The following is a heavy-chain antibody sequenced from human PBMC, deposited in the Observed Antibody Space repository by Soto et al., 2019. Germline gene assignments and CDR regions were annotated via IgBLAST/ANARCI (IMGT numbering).Heavy chain of an antibody. J-gene: IGHJ5*02. D-gene: IGHD6-13*01. CDR2: ISSSSSTI. CDR3: ARHPERIAQIGWFDP. Sequence: EVQLVESGGGLVQPGGSLRLSCAASGFTFSSYSMNWVRQAPGKGLEWVSNISSSSSTIYYADSVKGRFTISRDNAKNSLYLQMNSLSAEDTAVYYCARHPERIAQIGWFDPWGQGTLVTVSS. CDR1: GFTFSSYS. V-gene: IGHV3-48*01.